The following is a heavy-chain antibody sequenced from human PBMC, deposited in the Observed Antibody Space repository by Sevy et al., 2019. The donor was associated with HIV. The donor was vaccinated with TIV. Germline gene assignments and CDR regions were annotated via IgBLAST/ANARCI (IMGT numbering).Heavy chain of an antibody. Sequence: GGSLRLSCAASGFTFDDYAMHWVRQAPGKGLEWVSGISWNSGSIGYADSVKRRFTISRDNAKNSLYLQMNSLRAEDKALYYCAKDVSVGIAARPSFSLSVGGTYYYYYGMDVWGQGTTVTVSS. CDR1: GFTFDDYA. J-gene: IGHJ6*02. V-gene: IGHV3-9*01. CDR3: AKDVSVGIAARPSFSLSVGGTYYYYYGMDV. CDR2: ISWNSGSI. D-gene: IGHD6-6*01.